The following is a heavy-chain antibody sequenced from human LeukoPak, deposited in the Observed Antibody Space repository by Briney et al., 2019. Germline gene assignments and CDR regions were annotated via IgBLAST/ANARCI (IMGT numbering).Heavy chain of an antibody. V-gene: IGHV3-33*01. CDR3: ARSIDIAAAEV. J-gene: IGHJ4*02. CDR1: GFTFSSYG. D-gene: IGHD6-13*01. CDR2: IWYDGSNK. Sequence: RGSLRLSCAASGFTFSSYGMHWVRQAPGKGLEWVAVIWYDGSNKYYADSVKGRFTISRGNSKNTLYLQMNSLRAEDTAVYYCARSIDIAAAEVWGQGTLVTVSS.